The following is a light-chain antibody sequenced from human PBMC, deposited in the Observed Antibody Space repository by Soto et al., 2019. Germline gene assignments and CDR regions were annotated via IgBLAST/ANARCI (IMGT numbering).Light chain of an antibody. CDR2: GAS. Sequence: EIVLTQSPGTLSLSPGERATLSCRASQSVSSSYLAWYQQKPGQAPRLLIYGASSRATGIPDRFSGSGSGTDFTLTISRLEPEDFATYFCQQGKSFPFTFGPGSKVDIK. CDR1: QSVSSSY. V-gene: IGKV3-20*01. J-gene: IGKJ3*01. CDR3: QQGKSFPFT.